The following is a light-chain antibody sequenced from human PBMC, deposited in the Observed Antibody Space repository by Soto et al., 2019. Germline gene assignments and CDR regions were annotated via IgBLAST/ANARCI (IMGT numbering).Light chain of an antibody. CDR1: TSDVGGYNL. Sequence: QSALAQPASVSGSPGQSITISCSGTTSDVGGYNLVSWYQQHTAKAPKLLIYEGTQRPSGVSSRFSGSKSGNTASLTISGLRAEDEADYYCCSYASSSSYVFGTGTKVTV. V-gene: IGLV2-23*01. J-gene: IGLJ1*01. CDR3: CSYASSSSYV. CDR2: EGT.